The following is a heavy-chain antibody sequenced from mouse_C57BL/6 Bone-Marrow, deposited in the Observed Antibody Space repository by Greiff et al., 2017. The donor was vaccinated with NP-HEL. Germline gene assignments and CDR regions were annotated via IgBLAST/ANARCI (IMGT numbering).Heavy chain of an antibody. Sequence: DVKLVESGEGLVKPGGSLKLSCAASGFTFSSYAMSWVRQTPEKRLEWVAYISSGGDYISYADTVKGRFTISRDNARNTLYLQMSSLKSEDTAMYYGTREYYYGSSYGGVDDWGQGTSVTVSS. CDR3: TREYYYGSSYGGVDD. CDR1: GFTFSSYA. D-gene: IGHD1-1*01. CDR2: ISSGGDYI. V-gene: IGHV5-9-1*02. J-gene: IGHJ4*01.